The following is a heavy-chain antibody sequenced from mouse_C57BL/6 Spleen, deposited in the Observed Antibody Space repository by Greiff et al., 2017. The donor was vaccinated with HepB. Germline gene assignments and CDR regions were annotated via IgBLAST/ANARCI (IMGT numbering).Heavy chain of an antibody. Sequence: EVKLMESGPGLVKPSQSLSLTCSVTGYSITSGYYWNWIRQFPGNKLEWMGYISYDGSNNYNPSLKNRISITRDTSKNQFFLKLNSVTTEDTATYYCARGEANWAWFAYWGQGTLVTVSA. J-gene: IGHJ3*01. V-gene: IGHV3-6*01. CDR3: ARGEANWAWFAY. D-gene: IGHD4-1*01. CDR1: GYSITSGYY. CDR2: ISYDGSN.